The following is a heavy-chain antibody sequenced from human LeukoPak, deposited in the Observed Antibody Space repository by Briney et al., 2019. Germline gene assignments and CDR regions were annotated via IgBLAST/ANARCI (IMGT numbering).Heavy chain of an antibody. CDR3: ARDRWFDP. CDR2: IYYSGST. V-gene: IGHV4-31*03. Sequence: ASETLSLTCTVSGGSISNGDYYWSWIRQHPGKGLEWVGYIYYSGSTYYNPSLKSRVSISLDTSKNQFSLKLTSVTAADTAVYYCARDRWFDPWGQGTLVTVSS. CDR1: GGSISNGDYY. J-gene: IGHJ5*02.